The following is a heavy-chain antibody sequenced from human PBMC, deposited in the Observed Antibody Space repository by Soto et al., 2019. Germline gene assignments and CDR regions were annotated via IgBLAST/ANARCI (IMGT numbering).Heavy chain of an antibody. V-gene: IGHV4-61*01. CDR1: HGSITRSTFY. CDR2: IYYSGST. J-gene: IGHJ4*02. CDR3: SRLRNRIAGLDY. Sequence: PSETLSLTCTVSHGSITRSTFYWSWIRQPPGKGLEWIGYIYYSGSTNYNPSLKSRVTISVDTSKNQFSLKLSSVTAADTAVYFCSRLRNRIAGLDYWGQAPQVTGSS. D-gene: IGHD6-13*01.